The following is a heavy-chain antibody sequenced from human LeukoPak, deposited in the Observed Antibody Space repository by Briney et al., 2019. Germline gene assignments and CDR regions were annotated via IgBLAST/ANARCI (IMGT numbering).Heavy chain of an antibody. CDR3: ARDDCSSISCYHNWFDP. Sequence: GGSLRLSCAASGFTFSSYWMSWVRQAPGKGLEWVANIKQDGSEKYYVDSVKGRFTISRDNAKNSLYLQMNSRRAEDTAVYYCARDDCSSISCYHNWFDPWGQGTLVTVSS. CDR2: IKQDGSEK. D-gene: IGHD2-2*01. CDR1: GFTFSSYW. V-gene: IGHV3-7*01. J-gene: IGHJ5*02.